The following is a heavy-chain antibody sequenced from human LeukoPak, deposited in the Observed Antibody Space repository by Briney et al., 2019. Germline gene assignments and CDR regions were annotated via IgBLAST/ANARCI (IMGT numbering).Heavy chain of an antibody. D-gene: IGHD5/OR15-5a*01. CDR1: GGSISSGGYS. CDR2: IYYSGST. J-gene: IGHJ4*02. CDR3: ARVAHDLYPYYFDY. Sequence: SETLSLTCAVSGGSISSGGYSWSWIRQPPGKGLEWIGYIYYSGSTYYNPSLKSRVTISVDTSKNQFSLKLSSVTAADTAVYYCARVAHDLYPYYFDYWGQGTLVTVSS. V-gene: IGHV4-30-4*07.